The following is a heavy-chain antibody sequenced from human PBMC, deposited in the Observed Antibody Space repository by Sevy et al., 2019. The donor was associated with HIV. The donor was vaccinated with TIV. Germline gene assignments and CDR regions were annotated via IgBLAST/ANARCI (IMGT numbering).Heavy chain of an antibody. J-gene: IGHJ6*02. D-gene: IGHD3-3*01. CDR3: ARSFWSGYGVWTPQTTRYYYGMDV. Sequence: GGSLRLSCAASGFTFSIYAMHWVRQAPGKVLEWVAVISYDGSNKYYADSVKGRFTISRDNSKNTLYLQMNSLRAEDTAVHYCARSFWSGYGVWTPQTTRYYYGMDVWGQGTTVTVSS. CDR2: ISYDGSNK. V-gene: IGHV3-30*04. CDR1: GFTFSIYA.